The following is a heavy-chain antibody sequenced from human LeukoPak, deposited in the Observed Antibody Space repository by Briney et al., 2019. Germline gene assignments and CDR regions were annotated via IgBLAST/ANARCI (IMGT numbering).Heavy chain of an antibody. D-gene: IGHD6-19*01. CDR2: ISSSSSYI. Sequence: GGSLRLSCAASGFTFSSYSMNWVRQAPGKGLEWVSSISSSSSYIYYADSVKGRFTISRDNSKNTLYLQMNSLRAEDTAVYYCTIAAVAGRDYWGQGTLVTVSS. V-gene: IGHV3-21*04. CDR3: TIAAVAGRDY. CDR1: GFTFSSYS. J-gene: IGHJ4*02.